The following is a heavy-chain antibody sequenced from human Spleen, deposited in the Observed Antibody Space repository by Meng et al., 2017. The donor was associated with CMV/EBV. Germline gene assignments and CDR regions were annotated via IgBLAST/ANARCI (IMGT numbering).Heavy chain of an antibody. CDR2: ISGIGGIT. J-gene: IGHJ4*02. D-gene: IGHD6-19*01. V-gene: IGHV3-23*01. Sequence: GESLKISCAASGFTFRSYSMSWVRQAPGKGLEWVSGISGIGGITNYTDSVKGRFTISRDNSKNTLYLEMNSLRADDTAVYYCAKGPDSSGSNYFDYWGQGTLVTVSS. CDR3: AKGPDSSGSNYFDY. CDR1: GFTFRSYS.